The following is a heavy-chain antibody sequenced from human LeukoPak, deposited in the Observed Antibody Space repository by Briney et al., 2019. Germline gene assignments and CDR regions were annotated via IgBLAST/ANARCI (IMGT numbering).Heavy chain of an antibody. CDR3: AKATEPYCSSTSCYAWFDP. Sequence: GGSLRLSCAASGFTFSSYAMSWVRQAPGKGLEWVSAISGSGGSTYYADSVKGRFTISRGNSKNTLYLQMNRLTAEDTAVYYCAKATEPYCSSTSCYAWFDPWGQGTLVTVSS. D-gene: IGHD2-2*01. CDR2: ISGSGGST. CDR1: GFTFSSYA. V-gene: IGHV3-23*01. J-gene: IGHJ5*02.